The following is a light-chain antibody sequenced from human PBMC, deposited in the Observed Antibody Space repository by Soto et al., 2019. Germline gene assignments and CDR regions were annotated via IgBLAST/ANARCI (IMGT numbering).Light chain of an antibody. V-gene: IGKV1-39*01. J-gene: IGKJ2*01. CDR1: QSISRY. CDR3: QQSNSIPYT. CDR2: AAS. Sequence: DIQMTQSPSSLSASVGDRVTITCRASQSISRYLKWYQQKPGKAPKLLIYAASSLQGGVPSRFSGSGSGTDFTLTISSLQPEDFATYYCQQSNSIPYTFGQGTKLEIK.